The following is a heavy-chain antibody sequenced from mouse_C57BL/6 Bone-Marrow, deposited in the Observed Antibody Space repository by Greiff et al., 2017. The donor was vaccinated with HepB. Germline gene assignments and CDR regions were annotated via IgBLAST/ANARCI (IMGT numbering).Heavy chain of an antibody. CDR3: ERHGDDYGSSPFAY. CDR2: IIILACSI. Sequence: EVQVVESGGGLVQPGGSLKLSCAASGFTFSDYGMAWVRQAPRKGPEWVAFIIILACSIYYADTVTGRFTFSRENAKNTMYLEMSSLKSEDTAMYDCERHGDDYGSSPFAYWGQGTLVTVSA. J-gene: IGHJ3*01. V-gene: IGHV5-15*01. D-gene: IGHD1-1*01. CDR1: GFTFSDYG.